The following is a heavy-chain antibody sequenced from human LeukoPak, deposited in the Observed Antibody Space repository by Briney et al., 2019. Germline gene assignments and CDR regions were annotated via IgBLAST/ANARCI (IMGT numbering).Heavy chain of an antibody. J-gene: IGHJ4*02. Sequence: ASVKVSCKSSVYTFTSYGISWVRQAPGQGLEWMGWISAYNGNTNYAQKLQGRVTMTTDTSTSAAYMELRSLRSDDTAVYYCARAGDGYNFPYGDYWGQGTLVTVSS. V-gene: IGHV1-18*01. D-gene: IGHD5-24*01. CDR2: ISAYNGNT. CDR1: VYTFTSYG. CDR3: ARAGDGYNFPYGDY.